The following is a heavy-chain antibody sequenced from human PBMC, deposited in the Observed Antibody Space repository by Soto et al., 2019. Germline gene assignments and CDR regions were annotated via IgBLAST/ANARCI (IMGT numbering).Heavy chain of an antibody. CDR2: ISAYNGNT. J-gene: IGHJ5*02. CDR3: ARKTRGDSSGYYHWFDP. CDR1: GYTLTRDA. Sequence: ASVKVSCKSSGYTLTRDAISWVRQAPVQGLEWMGWISAYNGNTNYAQKLQGRVTMTTDTSTSTAYMELSSLRSEDTAVYYCARKTRGDSSGYYHWFDPWGQGTLVTVSS. D-gene: IGHD3-22*01. V-gene: IGHV1-18*01.